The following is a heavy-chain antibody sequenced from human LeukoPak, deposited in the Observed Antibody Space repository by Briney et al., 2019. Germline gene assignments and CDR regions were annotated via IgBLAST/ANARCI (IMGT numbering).Heavy chain of an antibody. J-gene: IGHJ4*02. D-gene: IGHD2-2*01. Sequence: SETLSLTCTVSGGSISSYYWSWIRQPPGKGLEWIGYIYYSGSTNYNPSLKSRVTISVDTSKNQFSLRLSSVTAADTAVYYCARHRCCSSTSGFDYWGQGTLVTVSS. V-gene: IGHV4-59*08. CDR2: IYYSGST. CDR3: ARHRCCSSTSGFDY. CDR1: GGSISSYY.